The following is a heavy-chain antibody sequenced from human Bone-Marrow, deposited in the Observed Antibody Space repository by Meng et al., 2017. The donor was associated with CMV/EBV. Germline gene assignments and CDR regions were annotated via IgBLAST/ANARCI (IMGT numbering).Heavy chain of an antibody. V-gene: IGHV3-74*01. J-gene: IGHJ4*02. CDR2: INTDGTST. CDR3: VRDFMGRGN. Sequence: EAQLVESGGGLVQPGVSLILSCAASGFTFSSYWMHWVRQAPGKGLVWVSRINTDGTSTISADSVEGRFTVSRDNAKNTLYLQMDSLRAEDTGVYYCVRDFMGRGNWGQGTLVTVSS. CDR1: GFTFSSYW. D-gene: IGHD3-10*01.